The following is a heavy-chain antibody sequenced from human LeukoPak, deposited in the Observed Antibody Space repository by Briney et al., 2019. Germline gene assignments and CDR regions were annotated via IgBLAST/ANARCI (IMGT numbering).Heavy chain of an antibody. CDR3: ARGYYDSSGYYPFDI. CDR2: ISAYNGNT. V-gene: IGHV1-18*01. Sequence: ASVRVSCKASGYTFTSYGISWVRQAPGQGLEWMGWISAYNGNTNYAQKLQGRVTMTTDTSTSTAYMELRSLRSDDTAVYYCARGYYDSSGYYPFDIWGQGTMVTVSS. CDR1: GYTFTSYG. J-gene: IGHJ3*02. D-gene: IGHD3-22*01.